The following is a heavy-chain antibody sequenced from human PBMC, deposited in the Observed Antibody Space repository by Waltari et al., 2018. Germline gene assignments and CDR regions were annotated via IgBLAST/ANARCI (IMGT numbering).Heavy chain of an antibody. CDR2: FDPEDGEF. Sequence: QVQLLQSGAEVKKPGASVKVSCKVSGYTLTELSMHWVRQAPGKGLEWMGYFDPEDGEFMSAQKFRGRVTMTEDTSTDTAYMELSSLRSEDTAVYYCATVGPEVLAPLVHWGQGALVTVSS. D-gene: IGHD6-6*01. V-gene: IGHV1-24*01. J-gene: IGHJ4*02. CDR1: GYTLTELS. CDR3: ATVGPEVLAPLVH.